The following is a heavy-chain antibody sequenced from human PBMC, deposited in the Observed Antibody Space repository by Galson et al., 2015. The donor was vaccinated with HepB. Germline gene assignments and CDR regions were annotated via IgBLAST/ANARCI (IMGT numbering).Heavy chain of an antibody. CDR2: IDWDDVK. CDR3: ARIQADRGWFDP. V-gene: IGHV2-70*01. CDR1: GFSLSTNEMC. J-gene: IGHJ5*02. Sequence: PALVKPTQTLTLTCTFSGFSLSTNEMCVSWIRQPPGKALEWLALIDWDDVKYYNTSLKTRLTISKDTSKNQVVLTMTNMDPLDTATYFCARIQADRGWFDPWGQGTLVTVSS.